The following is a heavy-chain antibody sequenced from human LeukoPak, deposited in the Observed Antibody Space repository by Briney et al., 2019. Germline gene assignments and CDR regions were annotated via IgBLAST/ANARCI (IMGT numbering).Heavy chain of an antibody. J-gene: IGHJ3*02. Sequence: SETLSLTCTVSDDSISGYYWSWIRQPPGKGLEWIGYIYYTESTYYNPSLKSRVIMSADTSKNQFSLRLRSVTAADTAVYYCARERGGRPQEAFDIWGQGTMVTVSS. CDR3: ARERGGRPQEAFDI. CDR2: IYYTEST. CDR1: DDSISGYY. V-gene: IGHV4-59*01. D-gene: IGHD3-10*01.